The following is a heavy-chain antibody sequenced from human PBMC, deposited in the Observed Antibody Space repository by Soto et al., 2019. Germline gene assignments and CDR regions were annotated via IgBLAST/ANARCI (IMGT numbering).Heavy chain of an antibody. CDR1: GGSISSGGYY. CDR3: ASTADTAMADAFDI. CDR2: IYYSGST. J-gene: IGHJ3*02. V-gene: IGHV4-31*03. Sequence: QVQLQESGPGLVKPSQTLSLTCTVSGGSISSGGYYWSWIRQHPGKGLEWIGYIYYSGSTYYNPSLKSRVTISVDTSKTQFSLKLSSVTAADTAVYYCASTADTAMADAFDIWGQGTMVTVSS. D-gene: IGHD5-18*01.